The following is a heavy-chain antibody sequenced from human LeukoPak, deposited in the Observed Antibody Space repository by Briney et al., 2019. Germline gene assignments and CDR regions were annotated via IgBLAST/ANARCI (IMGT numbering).Heavy chain of an antibody. CDR3: AKSTGNYHYYYALDV. CDR1: GLTFSSYA. CDR2: VSGAGGDT. D-gene: IGHD3-9*01. V-gene: IGHV3-23*01. Sequence: GGSLRLSCAASGLTFSSYAKFWLPEAPGEGREWVSCVSGAGGDTSYGDSVKGRFTISRDISKNMVYLLMSSLRAEDTAVYYCAKSTGNYHYYYALDVWGQGTTVTVS. J-gene: IGHJ6*02.